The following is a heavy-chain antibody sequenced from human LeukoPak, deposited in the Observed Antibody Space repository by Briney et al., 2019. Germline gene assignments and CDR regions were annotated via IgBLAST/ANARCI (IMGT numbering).Heavy chain of an antibody. Sequence: ASVKVSCKASAYTFTSYYMHWVRQTPGQGLEWMGIINPSSGSTSYAQKFQGRFTMTRDMSTSTVYMELSSLRSEDTAVYYCARDHVTNSEQKEGDPAGLGYWGQGTLVTVSS. CDR3: ARDHVTNSEQKEGDPAGLGY. V-gene: IGHV1-46*01. CDR2: INPSSGST. J-gene: IGHJ4*02. CDR1: AYTFTSYY. D-gene: IGHD4-17*01.